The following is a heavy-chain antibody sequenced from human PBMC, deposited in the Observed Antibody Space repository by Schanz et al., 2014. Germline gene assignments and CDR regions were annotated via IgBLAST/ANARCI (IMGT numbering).Heavy chain of an antibody. CDR1: GYSFTTYD. V-gene: IGHV1-8*01. CDR3: AIHYGDRTL. CDR2: MNPTTGNR. J-gene: IGHJ4*02. Sequence: QVQLVQSGAEVKKPGASVRVSCKASGYSFTTYDVNWVRQATGQGLEWMGWMNPTTGNRGYAQNFQGRVTRTRDSSLKTAYMEMTDLKFEAAGIYYCAIHYGDRTLWGQGTLIAVSS. D-gene: IGHD4-17*01.